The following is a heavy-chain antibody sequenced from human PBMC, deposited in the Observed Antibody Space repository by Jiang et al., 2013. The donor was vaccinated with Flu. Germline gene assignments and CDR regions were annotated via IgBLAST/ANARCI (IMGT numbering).Heavy chain of an antibody. V-gene: IGHV1-2*02. Sequence: QGLEWMGWINPNSGATDTAQNFQGRVTMTRDTSIDTAYMELSSLRSDDTAVYYCAKTRLRGYCSGGGCFLDFWGQGTLVAVSS. J-gene: IGHJ4*02. CDR2: INPNSGAT. D-gene: IGHD2-15*01. CDR3: AKTRLRGYCSGGGCFLDF.